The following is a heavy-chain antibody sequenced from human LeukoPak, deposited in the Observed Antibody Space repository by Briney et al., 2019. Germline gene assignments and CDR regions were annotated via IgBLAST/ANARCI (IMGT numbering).Heavy chain of an antibody. Sequence: GGSLRLSCAASGFSVSSSYMSWVRQAPGEGRGWVSVLYSGGSTYYADSVRGRFTISRDNSKNTLSLQMSSLRAEDRAVYYCARGFLMVRGVVPPLGYWGQGTLVTVSS. CDR2: LYSGGST. J-gene: IGHJ4*02. V-gene: IGHV3-66*01. D-gene: IGHD3-10*01. CDR3: ARGFLMVRGVVPPLGY. CDR1: GFSVSSSY.